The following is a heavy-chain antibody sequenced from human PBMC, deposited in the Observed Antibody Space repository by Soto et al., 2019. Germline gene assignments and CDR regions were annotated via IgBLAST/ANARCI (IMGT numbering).Heavy chain of an antibody. V-gene: IGHV4-30-4*01. Sequence: SETLSLTCTVSGGSTSSDDYYWTWIRQPPGKGLEWIGYIYYSGRTDYNPSLKSRVIISIDSSKNQFSLNLNSVTAADAAVYYCARDRSNSPDYFDYWGQGTLVTVSS. CDR3: ARDRSNSPDYFDY. J-gene: IGHJ4*02. CDR1: GGSTSSDDYY. CDR2: IYYSGRT. D-gene: IGHD6-6*01.